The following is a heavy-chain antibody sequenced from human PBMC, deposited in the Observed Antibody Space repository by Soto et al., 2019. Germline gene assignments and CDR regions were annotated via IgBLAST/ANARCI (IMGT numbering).Heavy chain of an antibody. Sequence: QVQLVQSGAEVKKPGASVKVSCKASGYTFTSYAMHWVRQAPGQRLEWMGWINAGNGNTKYSQKFQGRVTITRDTSASTAYMELSSLRSEDTAVCYCAREDNYGDYVPFDYWGQGTLVTVSS. D-gene: IGHD4-17*01. CDR1: GYTFTSYA. J-gene: IGHJ4*02. CDR3: AREDNYGDYVPFDY. V-gene: IGHV1-3*01. CDR2: INAGNGNT.